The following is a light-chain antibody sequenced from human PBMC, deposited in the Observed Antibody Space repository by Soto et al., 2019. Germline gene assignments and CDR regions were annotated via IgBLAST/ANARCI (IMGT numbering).Light chain of an antibody. CDR3: LQGT. Sequence: EIVLTQSPGTLSLSPGERATLSCRASQSVSSSYLAWYQQKPGQAPRLLIYGASSRATGIPDRFSGSGSGTDFTLTISRLEPEDFAVYYCLQGTFGQGTKVEIK. V-gene: IGKV3-20*01. J-gene: IGKJ1*01. CDR2: GAS. CDR1: QSVSSSY.